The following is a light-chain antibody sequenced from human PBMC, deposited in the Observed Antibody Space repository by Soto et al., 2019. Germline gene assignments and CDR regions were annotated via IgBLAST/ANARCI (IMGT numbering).Light chain of an antibody. Sequence: QSALTQPASVSGSPGQSITISCSGTGSDVGSYNLVSWYKHHPGKAPKLIIYQVTKRPSGVSNRFSGSKSGNTASLTISGLQSADDADYYCCSFAGSPWVFGGGTKLTVL. J-gene: IGLJ3*02. CDR1: GSDVGSYNL. CDR2: QVT. V-gene: IGLV2-23*02. CDR3: CSFAGSPWV.